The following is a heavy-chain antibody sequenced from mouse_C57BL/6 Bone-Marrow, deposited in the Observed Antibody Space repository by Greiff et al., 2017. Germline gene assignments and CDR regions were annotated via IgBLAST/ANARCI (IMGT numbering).Heavy chain of an antibody. CDR3: ARLEFYCRSGDWYFDV. D-gene: IGHD2-14*01. V-gene: IGHV1-85*01. CDR2: IYPRDGST. CDR1: GYTFTSYD. Sequence: QVQLQQSGPELVKPGASVKLSCKASGYTFTSYDINWVKQRPGQGLAWIGWIYPRDGSTKDNEKFKGKATLTVDTSSSTAYMELHSLKAVDSAVYFCARLEFYCRSGDWYFDVWGTGTTVTVSS. J-gene: IGHJ1*03.